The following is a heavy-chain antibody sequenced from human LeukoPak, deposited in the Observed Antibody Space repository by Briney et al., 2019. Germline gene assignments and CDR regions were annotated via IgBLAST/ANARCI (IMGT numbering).Heavy chain of an antibody. CDR2: ISTSGST. Sequence: SETLSLTCTVSGGSVSSGSYYWSWIRQPAGKGLEWIGRISTSGSTNYNPSLKSRVTISRDTSKNQFSLKLSSVTAADTAVYYGASQVGYFDYWGQGTLVTVSS. J-gene: IGHJ4*02. V-gene: IGHV4-61*02. CDR3: ASQVGYFDY. CDR1: GGSVSSGSYY. D-gene: IGHD1-26*01.